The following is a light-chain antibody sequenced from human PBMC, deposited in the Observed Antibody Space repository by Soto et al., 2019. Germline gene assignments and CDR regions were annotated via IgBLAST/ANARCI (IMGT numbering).Light chain of an antibody. J-gene: IGKJ4*01. CDR3: QGGYGFST. Sequence: DIQMTQSPSSLSASVGDRVTISSRASQNIARYLSWYQQKPGKAPNLLIHTASALKSGVPSRFSGSGSGTDFTLTISGLQPEDFATYYCQGGYGFSTFGGGTKVEIK. V-gene: IGKV1-39*01. CDR1: QNIARY. CDR2: TAS.